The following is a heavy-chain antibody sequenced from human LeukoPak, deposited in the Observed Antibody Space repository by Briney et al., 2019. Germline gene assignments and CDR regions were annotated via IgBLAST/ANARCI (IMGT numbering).Heavy chain of an antibody. D-gene: IGHD2-21*01. J-gene: IGHJ4*02. V-gene: IGHV4-4*07. CDR1: GGSVTTSY. CDR3: ARLIAEVGGGTNYFDT. Sequence: SETLSLTCTVSGGSVTTSYWSWIRQSAGEGLEWIGRVYISGDTKYNPSLKSRVIMSLDASKNQFSLSLRSVTAADTAVYYCARLIAEVGGGTNYFDTWGQETLVTVSS. CDR2: VYISGDT.